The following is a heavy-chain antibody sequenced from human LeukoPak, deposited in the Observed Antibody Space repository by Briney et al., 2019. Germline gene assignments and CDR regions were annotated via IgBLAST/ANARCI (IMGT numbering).Heavy chain of an antibody. CDR1: GFTFSSYW. D-gene: IGHD5-12*01. J-gene: IGHJ4*02. Sequence: GGSLRLSCAASGFTFSSYWMSWVRQAPGKGLEWVANIKEDGSAKYYVDAVKGRFTISRDNAKNSLYLQMNNLSAEDTAVYYCVRDSPGYGAYDFDWGQGTLVTVSS. CDR2: IKEDGSAK. V-gene: IGHV3-7*01. CDR3: VRDSPGYGAYDFD.